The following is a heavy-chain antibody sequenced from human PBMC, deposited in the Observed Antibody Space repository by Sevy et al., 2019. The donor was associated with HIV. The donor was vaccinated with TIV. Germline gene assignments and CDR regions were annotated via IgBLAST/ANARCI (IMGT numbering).Heavy chain of an antibody. Sequence: GGSLRLSCAASGFTFSSYGMHWVRQAPGKGLEWVAVISYDGSNKYYADSVKGRFTISRDNSKNTLYLQMNSLRAEDTAGYYCAKEVGYYYDSSGYYSARGFDYWGQGTLVTVSS. D-gene: IGHD3-22*01. CDR2: ISYDGSNK. CDR1: GFTFSSYG. CDR3: AKEVGYYYDSSGYYSARGFDY. J-gene: IGHJ4*02. V-gene: IGHV3-30*18.